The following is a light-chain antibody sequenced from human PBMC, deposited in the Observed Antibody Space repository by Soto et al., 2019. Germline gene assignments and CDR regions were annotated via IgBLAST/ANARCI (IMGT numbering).Light chain of an antibody. CDR2: GAS. CDR3: QQYDSTPTT. J-gene: IGKJ1*01. Sequence: EIVLTQSPGTLSLSPGERATLSCRASQSVNSNYLAWYQRKPGQAPRLLIYGASNRATDIPYRFSASGSGTDVTLTSTRLEAEDFAVYSCQQYDSTPTTFGQGTKVEVK. V-gene: IGKV3-20*01. CDR1: QSVNSNY.